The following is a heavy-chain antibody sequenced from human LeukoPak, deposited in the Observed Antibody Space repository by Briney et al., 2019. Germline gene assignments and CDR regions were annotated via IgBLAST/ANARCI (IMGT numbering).Heavy chain of an antibody. CDR2: IYYRRCT. D-gene: IGHD2-15*01. J-gene: IGHJ4*02. V-gene: IGHV4-39*01. CDR1: AASICSSSFY. Sequence: SETLTLTCTVSAASICSSSFYWGWIRQPPGKGLGCIGSIYYRRCTHYNPALKSPDTISVDTSNNQFSLKLTSMTAADTAVYYCARPPLFRGGTCNDYWGQGTLVTVSS. CDR3: ARPPLFRGGTCNDY.